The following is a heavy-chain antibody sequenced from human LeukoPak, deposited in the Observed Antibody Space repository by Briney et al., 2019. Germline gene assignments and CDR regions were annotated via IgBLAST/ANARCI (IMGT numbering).Heavy chain of an antibody. J-gene: IGHJ6*02. Sequence: GRSLRLSCAASGFTFSSYGMHWVRQAPGKGLEWVAVISYDGSNKYYADSVKGRFTISRGNSKNTLYLQMNSLRAEDTAVYYCAKDKDFWSGYYRGVPFYYGMDVWGQGTTVTVSS. CDR1: GFTFSSYG. D-gene: IGHD3-3*01. V-gene: IGHV3-30*18. CDR2: ISYDGSNK. CDR3: AKDKDFWSGYYRGVPFYYGMDV.